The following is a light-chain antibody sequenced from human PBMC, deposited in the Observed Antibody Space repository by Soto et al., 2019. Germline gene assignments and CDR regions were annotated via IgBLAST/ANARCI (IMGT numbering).Light chain of an antibody. CDR3: QQYNNWPLT. Sequence: EMVLTHSPATLSLSPMEIATLSCRASQSVSSYLAWYQQKPGQAPRLLIYDASNRATGIPARFSGSGSGTEFTLTISSLQSQDFALYYCQQYNNWPLTFGGGTKVDIK. J-gene: IGKJ4*01. V-gene: IGKV3D-15*01. CDR1: QSVSSY. CDR2: DAS.